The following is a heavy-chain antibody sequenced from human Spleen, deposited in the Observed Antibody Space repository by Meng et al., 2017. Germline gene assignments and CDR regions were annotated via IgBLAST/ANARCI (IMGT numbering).Heavy chain of an antibody. Sequence: GESLKISCAASGFTFSNHAMSWVRQAPGKGLEWVSAISGSGGSTYYADSVKGRFTISRDNSKNTLYLQMNSLRAEDTAIYYCAKLTAGGSGYWGQGALVTVSS. V-gene: IGHV3-23*01. D-gene: IGHD1-26*01. CDR3: AKLTAGGSGY. CDR1: GFTFSNHA. J-gene: IGHJ4*02. CDR2: ISGSGGST.